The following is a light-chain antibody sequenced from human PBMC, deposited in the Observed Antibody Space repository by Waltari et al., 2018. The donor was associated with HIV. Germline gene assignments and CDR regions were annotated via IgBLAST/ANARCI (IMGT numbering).Light chain of an antibody. Sequence: QSLLPQPPSASGTPGQRVTLPCSGSYSNIGSNTVNWHQQLPGSAPRALIYNNDQRPSGVPDRFSGSKSGTSASLAISGLQSEDQGDYYCASWDDKLDGWVFGGGTRLTVL. CDR1: YSNIGSNT. CDR2: NND. V-gene: IGLV1-44*01. CDR3: ASWDDKLDGWV. J-gene: IGLJ3*02.